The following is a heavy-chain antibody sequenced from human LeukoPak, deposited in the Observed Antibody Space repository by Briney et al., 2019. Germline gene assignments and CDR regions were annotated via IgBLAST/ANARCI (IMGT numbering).Heavy chain of an antibody. CDR1: GFTFSSYS. CDR2: ISSSSTI. J-gene: IGHJ4*02. CDR3: ARAAGGDY. Sequence: PGGSLRLSCAASGFTFSSYSMNWVRQAPGKGLEWVSYISSSSTIYYADSVKGRFTISRDNAKNSLYLQMNSLRAEDMAVYYCARAAGGDYWGQGTLVTVSS. D-gene: IGHD2-8*02. V-gene: IGHV3-48*04.